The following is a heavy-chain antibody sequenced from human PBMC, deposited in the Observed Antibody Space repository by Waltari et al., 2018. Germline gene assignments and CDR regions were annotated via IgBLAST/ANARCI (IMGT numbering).Heavy chain of an antibody. CDR1: GYTFTDYY. CDR3: ATVVGGWFDH. CDR2: VVPEDVQT. J-gene: IGHJ5*02. V-gene: IGHV1-69-2*01. D-gene: IGHD2-15*01. Sequence: EVQLVQSGAEVKKPGATVKISCKVSGYTFTDYYMHWVQQAPGKGLEWLGLVVPEDVQTIHAEKFPGRVTITAETSTATAYMELSCLRSEDTAVYYYATVVGGWFDHWGQGTLVTVSS.